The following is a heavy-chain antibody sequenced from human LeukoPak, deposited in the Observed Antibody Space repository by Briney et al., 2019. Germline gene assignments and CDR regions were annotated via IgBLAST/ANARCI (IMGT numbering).Heavy chain of an antibody. CDR2: IYTSGST. CDR3: ARDSSSFGFDWFDP. CDR1: GGSISSYY. V-gene: IGHV4-4*07. D-gene: IGHD6-13*01. Sequence: SETLSLTCTVSGGSISSYYWSWIRQPAGKGLEWIGRIYTSGSTNYNPSLKSRVTMSVDTSKNQFSLKLSSVTAADTAVYYCARDSSSFGFDWFDPWGQGTLVTVSS. J-gene: IGHJ5*02.